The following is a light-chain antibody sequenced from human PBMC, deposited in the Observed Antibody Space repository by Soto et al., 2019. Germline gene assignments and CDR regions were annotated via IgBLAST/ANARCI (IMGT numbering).Light chain of an antibody. Sequence: QSALTQPASVSGSPGQSLTISCTGTRSDVGSYNLVSWYQQHPGKAPKLMIYEGSKRPSGVSNRFAGSKSGNTASLTISGLQAEDEADYYCCSYAGSSTDVVFGGGTKLTVL. CDR2: EGS. V-gene: IGLV2-23*01. CDR3: CSYAGSSTDVV. CDR1: RSDVGSYNL. J-gene: IGLJ2*01.